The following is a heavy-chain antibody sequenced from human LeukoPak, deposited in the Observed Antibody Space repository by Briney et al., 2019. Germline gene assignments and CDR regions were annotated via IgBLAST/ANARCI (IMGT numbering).Heavy chain of an antibody. J-gene: IGHJ5*02. CDR1: GFTFSSYG. CDR2: IWYDGSNK. CDR3: AGSSGYYYGSGSPNWFDP. Sequence: PGGSLRLSCAASGFTFSSYGMHWVRQAPGKGLEWVAVIWYDGSNKYYADSVKGRFTISRDNSKNTLYLQMNSLRAEDTAVYYCAGSSGYYYGSGSPNWFDPWGQGTLVTVSS. D-gene: IGHD3-10*01. V-gene: IGHV3-33*01.